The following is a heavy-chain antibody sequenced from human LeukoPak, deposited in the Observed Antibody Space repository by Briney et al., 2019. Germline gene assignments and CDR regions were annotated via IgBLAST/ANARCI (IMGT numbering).Heavy chain of an antibody. CDR1: GFTFSSYA. V-gene: IGHV3-23*01. Sequence: GGSLRLSCAASGFTFSSYAMSWVRQAPGKGLEWVSAISGSGGSTYYADSVKGRFTISRDNSKNTLYLQMNSLRAEDTAVYYCAKDRGSGWSSYYYYYMDVWGKGTTVTVSS. CDR2: ISGSGGST. D-gene: IGHD6-19*01. J-gene: IGHJ6*03. CDR3: AKDRGSGWSSYYYYYMDV.